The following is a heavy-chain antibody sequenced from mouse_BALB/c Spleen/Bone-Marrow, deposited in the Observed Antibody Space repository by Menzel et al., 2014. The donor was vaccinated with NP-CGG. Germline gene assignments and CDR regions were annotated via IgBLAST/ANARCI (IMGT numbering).Heavy chain of an antibody. CDR3: TRSGFYGYGAYFDV. CDR1: GFTFTNYY. Sequence: QVLLQQSGAELVKPGASVELSCKDSGFTFTNYYVYWVKQRPGQGLAWIGEVNPSIGVTNFNEQFMSKATLTVDNSSRTQSMHRSSLTTDVPADDYGTRSGFYGYGAYFDVWGAWTTVTVSS. V-gene: IGHV1S120*01. D-gene: IGHD1-2*01. J-gene: IGHJ1*01. CDR2: VNPSIGVT.